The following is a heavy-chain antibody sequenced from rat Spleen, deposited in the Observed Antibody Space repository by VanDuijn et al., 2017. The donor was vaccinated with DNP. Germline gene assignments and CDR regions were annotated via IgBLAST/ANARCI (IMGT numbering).Heavy chain of an antibody. D-gene: IGHD3-3*01. CDR2: INKDSSAK. CDR1: GFNFNDYW. CDR3: AREWHSASFAY. J-gene: IGHJ3*01. Sequence: EVKLVESGGGLVQPGRSLKVSCAASGFNFNDYWMGWVRQAPGKGLEWIGEINKDSSAKNYSPSLKDKFTISRDNAQNTLYLQMSTVGSEDTAIYYCAREWHSASFAYWGQGTLVTVSS. V-gene: IGHV4-2*01.